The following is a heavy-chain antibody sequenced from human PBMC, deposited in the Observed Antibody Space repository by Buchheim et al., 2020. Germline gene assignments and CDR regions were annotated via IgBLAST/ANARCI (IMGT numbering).Heavy chain of an antibody. CDR3: ARGYYDSSGAQGMEY. V-gene: IGHV3-72*01. J-gene: IGHJ4*02. D-gene: IGHD3-22*01. CDR2: TGNKANYYST. Sequence: EVQLVESGGGLVQPGGSLRLSCAASGFNFSDHYMDWVRQVPGKGLEWVGRTGNKANYYSTQYAASVKGRFTISRDDSMNSVFVQMNSLKSEDTGVYYWARGYYDSSGAQGMEYWGQGAL. CDR1: GFNFSDHY.